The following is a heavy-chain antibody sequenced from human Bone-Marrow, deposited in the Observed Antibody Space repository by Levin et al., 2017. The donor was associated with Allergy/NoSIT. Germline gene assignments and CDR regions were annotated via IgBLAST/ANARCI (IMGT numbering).Heavy chain of an antibody. V-gene: IGHV3-20*04. D-gene: IGHD6-13*01. CDR2: INWNGGST. J-gene: IGHJ4*02. Sequence: GESLKISCAASGFTFDDYGMSWVRQAPGKGLEWVSGINWNGGSTGYADSVKGRFTISRDNAKNSLYLQMNSLRAEDTALYYCARDLRIAAAGTDSSHFDYWGQGTLVTVSS. CDR3: ARDLRIAAAGTDSSHFDY. CDR1: GFTFDDYG.